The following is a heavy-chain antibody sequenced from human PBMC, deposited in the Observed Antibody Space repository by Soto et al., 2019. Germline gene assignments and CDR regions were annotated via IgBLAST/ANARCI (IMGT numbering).Heavy chain of an antibody. J-gene: IGHJ3*02. CDR1: GSWGNFY. CDR2: IHKIGST. V-gene: IGHV4-39*01. Sequence: NPSETLSLTCSVSGSWGNFYWGWIRQSPGKGLEWIGSIHKIGSTYYSPSLKRRLTLSVDSSKNQLSLRLTSVTAADTAVYYCARQGSCSGANCFSLLYSFDIWGQGTMVTVSS. D-gene: IGHD2-15*01. CDR3: ARQGSCSGANCFSLLYSFDI.